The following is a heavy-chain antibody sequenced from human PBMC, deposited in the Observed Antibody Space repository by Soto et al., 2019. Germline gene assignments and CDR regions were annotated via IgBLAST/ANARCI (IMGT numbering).Heavy chain of an antibody. CDR2: INSDGSST. Sequence: EVQLVESGGGLVQPGGSLRLSCAASGFTFSSYWMHWVRQAPGKGLVWVSRINSDGSSTSYADSVQGRSTIYSDNAKKTLYLQMHSLRAEDTAVYYCAREVYDFWSGYYMYYYGMDVWGQGTTVTVSS. V-gene: IGHV3-74*01. CDR3: AREVYDFWSGYYMYYYGMDV. CDR1: GFTFSSYW. D-gene: IGHD3-3*01. J-gene: IGHJ6*02.